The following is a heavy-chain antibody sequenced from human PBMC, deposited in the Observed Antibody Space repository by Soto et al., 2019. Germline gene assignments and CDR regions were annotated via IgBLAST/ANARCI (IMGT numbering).Heavy chain of an antibody. D-gene: IGHD6-19*01. CDR2: IVVGSGNT. V-gene: IGHV1-58*02. J-gene: IGHJ4*02. Sequence: SVKVSCKASGFTFTSSAMQWVRQARGQRLEWIGWIVVGSGNTNYAQKFQERVTITRDMSTSTAYMELSSLRSEDTAVYYCADAREQWLEPPYDEYWGKGTLVTVSS. CDR3: ADAREQWLEPPYDEY. CDR1: GFTFTSSA.